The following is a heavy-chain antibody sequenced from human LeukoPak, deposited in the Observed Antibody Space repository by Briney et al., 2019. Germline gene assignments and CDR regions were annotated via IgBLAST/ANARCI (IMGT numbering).Heavy chain of an antibody. CDR2: IYHSGST. D-gene: IGHD3-3*01. CDR1: GYSISSGYY. Sequence: SETLSLTCTVSGYSISSGYYWGWIRQPPGKGLEWIGSIYHSGSTYYNPSLKSRVTMSVDTSKNQFSLKLSSVTAADTAVYYCARVEISRFLEWGTDYWGQGTLVTVSS. V-gene: IGHV4-38-2*02. CDR3: ARVEISRFLEWGTDY. J-gene: IGHJ4*02.